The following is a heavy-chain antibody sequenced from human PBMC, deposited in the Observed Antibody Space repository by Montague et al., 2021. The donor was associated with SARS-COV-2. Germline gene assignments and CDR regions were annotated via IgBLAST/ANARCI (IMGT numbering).Heavy chain of an antibody. CDR3: ARHITGSGNAFDI. D-gene: IGHD3-10*01. CDR2: ISYSGST. Sequence: SQTLSLTCTVSGGSISSTSYYWGWIRQPPGKGLEWIGSISYSGSTYYKSSLKSRVTISVDTSKNQFSLRLSSVTAADTAAYYCARHITGSGNAFDIWGQGTMVTVSS. CDR1: GGSISSTSYY. V-gene: IGHV4-39*01. J-gene: IGHJ3*02.